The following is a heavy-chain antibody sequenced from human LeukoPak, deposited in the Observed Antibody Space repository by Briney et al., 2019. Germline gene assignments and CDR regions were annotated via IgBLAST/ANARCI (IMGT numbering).Heavy chain of an antibody. CDR3: ARDEGGDYGDYSPYFDY. Sequence: ASVKVSCKASGYTFTNYYIHWVRQAPGQGLEWMGIINPSGGSTAYAQKFQGRVTMTSDTPTSTVYMELSSLRSEDTAVYYCARDEGGDYGDYSPYFDYWGQGTLVTVSS. CDR2: INPSGGST. J-gene: IGHJ4*02. V-gene: IGHV1-46*01. D-gene: IGHD4-17*01. CDR1: GYTFTNYY.